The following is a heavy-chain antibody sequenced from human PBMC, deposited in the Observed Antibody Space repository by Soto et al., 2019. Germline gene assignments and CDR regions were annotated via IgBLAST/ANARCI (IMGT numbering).Heavy chain of an antibody. CDR1: GYTFTSYG. V-gene: IGHV1-18*01. CDR3: ASLGIAASGSLAY. J-gene: IGHJ4*02. D-gene: IGHD6-13*01. CDR2: ISAYNGNT. Sequence: QVQLVQSGAEVKKPGASVKVSCKASGYTFTSYGISWVRQAPGQGLEWMGWISAYNGNTNYAQKLQGRVTMTTATATSTGYMELRSLRSDDTTVYYCASLGIAASGSLAYRGQGTLVTVSS.